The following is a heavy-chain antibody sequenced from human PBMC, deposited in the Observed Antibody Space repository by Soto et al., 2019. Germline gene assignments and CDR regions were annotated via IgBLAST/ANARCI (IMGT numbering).Heavy chain of an antibody. CDR3: ARGDSTDCSNGVCSFFYNHDMDV. CDR1: GYSFTDYH. J-gene: IGHJ6*02. V-gene: IGHV1-2*04. Sequence: QVQLAQSGAEVKKPGASVKVSCKASGYSFTDYHIHRVRQAPGQGLEWLGRINPKSGGTSTAQKFQGWVTMTTDTSISTASMELTRLTSDDTAIYYCARGDSTDCSNGVCSFFYNHDMDVWGQGTTVTVSS. CDR2: INPKSGGT. D-gene: IGHD2-8*01.